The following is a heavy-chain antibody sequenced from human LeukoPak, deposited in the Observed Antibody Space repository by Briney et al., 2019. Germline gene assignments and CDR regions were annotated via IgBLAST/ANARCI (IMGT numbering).Heavy chain of an antibody. CDR1: GFTFSSYS. J-gene: IGHJ4*02. D-gene: IGHD3-10*01. CDR2: ISSSSSYI. CDR3: ARDSILWFGELPSDY. Sequence: PGGSLRLSCAASGFTFSSYSMNWVRQAPGKGLEWVSSISSSSSYIYYADSVKGRFTISRDNAKNSLYLQMNSLRAEDTAVYYCARDSILWFGELPSDYWGRGTLVTVSS. V-gene: IGHV3-21*01.